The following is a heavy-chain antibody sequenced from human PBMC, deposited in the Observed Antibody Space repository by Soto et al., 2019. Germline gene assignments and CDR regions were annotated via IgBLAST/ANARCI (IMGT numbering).Heavy chain of an antibody. Sequence: QDQLVQSGAEVKKPGSSVKVSCKASGGTFSSHTFSWVRQAPGQGLEWMGRIIPALGTATYAQKFQGRVTITAVESVTTVYRELNSLRSEDTAVYYCARPDFGDYWYFDLWGRCTLVTVSS. D-gene: IGHD4-17*01. CDR1: GGTFSSHT. CDR2: IIPALGTA. J-gene: IGHJ2*01. V-gene: IGHV1-69*08. CDR3: ARPDFGDYWYFDL.